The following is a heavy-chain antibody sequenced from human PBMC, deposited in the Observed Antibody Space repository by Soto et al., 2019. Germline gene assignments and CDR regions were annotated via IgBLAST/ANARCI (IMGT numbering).Heavy chain of an antibody. J-gene: IGHJ6*02. CDR1: GFTFSSYG. CDR2: ISYDGSNK. V-gene: IGHV3-30*18. D-gene: IGHD1-26*01. Sequence: QVQLVESGGGVVQPGRSLRLSCAASGFTFSSYGMHWVRQAPGKGLEWVAVISYDGSNKYYADSVKGRFTISRDNSKNTLYLPMNSLRAEDLAVYYCAKDRPSGSRPYYYGMDVWGQGTTVTVSS. CDR3: AKDRPSGSRPYYYGMDV.